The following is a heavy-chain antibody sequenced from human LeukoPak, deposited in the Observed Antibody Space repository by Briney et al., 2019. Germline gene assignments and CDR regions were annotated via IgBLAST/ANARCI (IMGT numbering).Heavy chain of an antibody. CDR3: AMSSDPGIATPFDY. J-gene: IGHJ4*02. CDR2: ISAYNGNT. D-gene: IGHD6-13*01. CDR1: GYTFTSYG. Sequence: ASVKVSCKASGYTFTSYGISWVRQAPGQGLEWMGWISAYNGNTNYAQKLQGRVTMTTDTSTSTAYMELRSLRSDDTAVYYCAMSSDPGIATPFDYWGQGTLVTVSS. V-gene: IGHV1-18*01.